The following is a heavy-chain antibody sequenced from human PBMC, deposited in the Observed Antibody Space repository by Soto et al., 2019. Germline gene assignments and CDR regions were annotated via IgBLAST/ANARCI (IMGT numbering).Heavy chain of an antibody. CDR1: GFTFSSYS. V-gene: IGHV3-21*01. Sequence: GGSLRLSCAASGFTFSSYSMNWVRPAPGKGLEWVSSISSSSSYIYYADSVKGGYTISRDNAKNSLYLQMNSLRAEDTAVYYCARAGYSSSWYSGILYYYYGMDVWGQGTTVTVSS. D-gene: IGHD6-13*01. J-gene: IGHJ6*02. CDR3: ARAGYSSSWYSGILYYYYGMDV. CDR2: ISSSSSYI.